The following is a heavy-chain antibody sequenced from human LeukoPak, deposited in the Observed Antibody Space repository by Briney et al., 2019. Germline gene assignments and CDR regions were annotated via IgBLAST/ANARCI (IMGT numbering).Heavy chain of an antibody. CDR3: ARGAYCGSASYYVTD. V-gene: IGHV4-4*07. J-gene: IGHJ4*02. CDR1: GGSISDYF. D-gene: IGHD2-2*01. CDR2: IYPSGST. Sequence: PSETLSLTCTVSGGSISDYFWTWIRQPAGKGLEWIGRIYPSGSTNYNPSLRSRVTILVDKSKNQFSLKLNSVTAADTAVFYCARGAYCGSASYYVTDWGQGTLVTVSS.